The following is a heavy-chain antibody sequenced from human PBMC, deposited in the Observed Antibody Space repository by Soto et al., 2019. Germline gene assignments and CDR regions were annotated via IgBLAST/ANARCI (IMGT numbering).Heavy chain of an antibody. CDR3: AREMNYYDTSGDSYFDY. Sequence: SETLSLTCTVSGGSISSGTYHWTWIRQHPGKGLEWIGYIYYSGSTYYNPSLKSRVTISVDTSKNQFSLKLSSVTAADTAVYYCAREMNYYDTSGDSYFDYWGQGTLVTVSS. CDR1: GGSISSGTYH. CDR2: IYYSGST. J-gene: IGHJ4*02. V-gene: IGHV4-31*03. D-gene: IGHD3-22*01.